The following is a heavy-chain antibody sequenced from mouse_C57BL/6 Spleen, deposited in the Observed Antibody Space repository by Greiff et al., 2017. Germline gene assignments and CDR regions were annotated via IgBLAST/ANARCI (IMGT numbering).Heavy chain of an antibody. J-gene: IGHJ1*03. V-gene: IGHV1-7*01. CDR1: GYTFTSYW. CDR3: AKDYYGSSYDWYFDV. CDR2: INPSSGYT. Sequence: QVQLKQSGAELAKPGASVKLSCKASGYTFTSYWMHWVKQRPGQGLEWIGYINPSSGYTKYNQKFKDKATLTADKSSSTAYMQLSSLTYEDSAVYYCAKDYYGSSYDWYFDVWGTGTTVTVSS. D-gene: IGHD1-1*01.